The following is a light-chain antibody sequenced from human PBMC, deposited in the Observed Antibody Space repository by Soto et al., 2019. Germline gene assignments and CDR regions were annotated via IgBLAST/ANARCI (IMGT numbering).Light chain of an antibody. J-gene: IGKJ1*01. CDR2: KAS. V-gene: IGKV1-5*03. Sequence: DIQMTQSPSTLSASVGDRVTITCRASQSNSSWLAWYQQKPGKAPKLLIYKASSLESGVPSRFSGSGSGTEFTLTISSLQPDDFATYYCQQYNSYAWTLGQGTKVEIK. CDR1: QSNSSW. CDR3: QQYNSYAWT.